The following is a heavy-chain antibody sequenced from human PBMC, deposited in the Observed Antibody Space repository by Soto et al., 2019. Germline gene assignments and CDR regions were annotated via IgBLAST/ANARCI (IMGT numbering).Heavy chain of an antibody. V-gene: IGHV1-3*01. CDR1: GYTFTDYA. CDR3: AKGSRMWTPDY. D-gene: IGHD2-21*01. J-gene: IGHJ4*02. CDR2: IAPGNGNT. Sequence: SVKVSCKASGYTFTDYAIHWVRQAPGQRLEWMGWIAPGNGNTKYSQNFQGRVTITRDTSATTAYMELSSLRSEDTAVYYCAKGSRMWTPDYWGQGTLVTVSS.